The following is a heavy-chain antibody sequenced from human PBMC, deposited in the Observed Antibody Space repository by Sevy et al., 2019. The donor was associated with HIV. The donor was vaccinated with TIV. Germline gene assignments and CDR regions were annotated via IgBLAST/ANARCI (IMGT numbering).Heavy chain of an antibody. J-gene: IGHJ4*02. CDR2: ISYDGSNK. V-gene: IGHV3-30*04. CDR1: GFTFSSYA. D-gene: IGHD6-13*01. Sequence: GGSLRLSCAASGFTFSSYAMHWVRQAPGKGLEWVAVISYDGSNKYYAYSVKGRFTISRDNSKNTLYLQMNSLRAEDTAVYYCARDGSIAAAGKLDYWGQGTLVTVSS. CDR3: ARDGSIAAAGKLDY.